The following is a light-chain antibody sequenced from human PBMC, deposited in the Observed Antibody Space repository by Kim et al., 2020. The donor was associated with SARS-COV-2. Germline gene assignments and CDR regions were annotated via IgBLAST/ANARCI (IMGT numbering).Light chain of an antibody. J-gene: IGLJ3*02. CDR3: AAWDDTLDGPV. Sequence: GQRVTIACFGSSTNIGGNTVNWYQQGPGRAPKRLSYGLNQRPSGVHDRFAASKSDTSASLAISGLQSEDEADYYCAAWDDTLDGPVFGGGTQLTVL. CDR1: STNIGGNT. V-gene: IGLV1-44*01. CDR2: GLN.